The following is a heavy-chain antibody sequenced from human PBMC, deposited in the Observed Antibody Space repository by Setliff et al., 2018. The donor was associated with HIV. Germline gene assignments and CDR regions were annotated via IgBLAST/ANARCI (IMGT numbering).Heavy chain of an antibody. CDR1: GFTFSDYY. CDR2: ISSSSTYR. J-gene: IGHJ4*02. CDR3: ARDRASSGYYARFDH. V-gene: IGHV3-11*05. D-gene: IGHD3-22*01. Sequence: GGSLRLSCAASGFTFSDYYMSWIRQAPGKGLEWVSYISSSSTYRIYADSVKGRFTISRDNAKNSLYLQMNSLRAEDTAIYYCARDRASSGYYARFDHWGQGTLVTVSS.